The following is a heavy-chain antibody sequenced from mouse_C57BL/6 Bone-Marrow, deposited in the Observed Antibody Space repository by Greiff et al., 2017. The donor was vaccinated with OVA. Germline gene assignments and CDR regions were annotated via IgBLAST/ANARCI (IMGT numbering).Heavy chain of an antibody. CDR1: GYTFTNYW. D-gene: IGHD1-1*01. J-gene: IGHJ2*01. CDR2: IYPGGGYT. V-gene: IGHV1-63*01. Sequence: VQLQQSGAELVRPGTSVKMSCKASGYTFTNYWIGWAKQRPGHGLEWIGDIYPGGGYTNYNEKFKGKATLTADKSSSTAYMQFSSLTSEDSAIYYCARWHYGTLDYWGQGTTLTVSS. CDR3: ARWHYGTLDY.